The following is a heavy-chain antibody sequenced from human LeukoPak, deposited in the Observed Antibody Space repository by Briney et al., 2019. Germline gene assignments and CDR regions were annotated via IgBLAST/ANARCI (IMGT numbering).Heavy chain of an antibody. D-gene: IGHD3-9*01. CDR1: GFSLSTSGVG. J-gene: IGHJ4*02. CDR3: AHLLYYDILRGFDY. Sequence: SGPTLVNPTQTLTLTCTFSGFSLSTSGVGVGWIRQPPGKALERLALIYWDDDKRYSPSLKSRLTITKDTSKNQVVLTMTNMDPVDTATYYCAHLLYYDILRGFDYWGQGTLVTVSS. V-gene: IGHV2-5*02. CDR2: IYWDDDK.